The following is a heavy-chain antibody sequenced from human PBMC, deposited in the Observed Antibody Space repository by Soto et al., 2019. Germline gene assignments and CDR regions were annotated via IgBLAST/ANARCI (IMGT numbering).Heavy chain of an antibody. Sequence: QVQLVQSGAEVKKPGASVKVSCKASGYTFTSYAMHWVRQAPGQRLEWMGWINAGNGNTKYSQKFQGRVTITRDTSASTAYMELSSLRCEDTAVYYCARGPGGTDGPGDHWGQGTLVTVSS. CDR2: INAGNGNT. J-gene: IGHJ4*02. CDR1: GYTFTSYA. V-gene: IGHV1-3*01. CDR3: ARGPGGTDGPGDH. D-gene: IGHD2-15*01.